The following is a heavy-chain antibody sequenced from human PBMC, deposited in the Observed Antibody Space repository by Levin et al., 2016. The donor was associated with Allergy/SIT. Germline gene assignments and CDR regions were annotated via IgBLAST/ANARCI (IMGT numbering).Heavy chain of an antibody. J-gene: IGHJ6*02. CDR2: IYWDDDK. V-gene: IGHV2-5*02. CDR3: AHGAPQGSGPSYYYYYYGMDV. D-gene: IGHD6-19*01. CDR1: GFSLSTSGVG. Sequence: SGPTLVKPTQTLTLTCTFSGFSLSTSGVGVGWIRQPPGKALEWLALIYWDDDKRYSPSLKSRLTITKDTSKNQVVLTMTNMDPVDTATYYCAHGAPQGSGPSYYYYYYGMDVWGQGTTVTVSS.